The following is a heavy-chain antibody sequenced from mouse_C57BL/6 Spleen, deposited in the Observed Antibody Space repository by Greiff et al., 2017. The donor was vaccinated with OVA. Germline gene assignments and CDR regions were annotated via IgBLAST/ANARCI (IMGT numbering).Heavy chain of an antibody. J-gene: IGHJ4*01. V-gene: IGHV5-6*01. CDR1: GFTFSSYG. CDR2: ISSGGSYT. D-gene: IGHD4-1*01. Sequence: EVKLVESGGDLVKPGGSLKLSCAASGFTFSSYGMSWVRQTPDKRLEWVAIISSGGSYTYYPDSVKGRFTISRDNAKNTLYLQMSSLKSEDTAMYYCARQGAYWDEYAMDYWGQGTSVTVSS. CDR3: ARQGAYWDEYAMDY.